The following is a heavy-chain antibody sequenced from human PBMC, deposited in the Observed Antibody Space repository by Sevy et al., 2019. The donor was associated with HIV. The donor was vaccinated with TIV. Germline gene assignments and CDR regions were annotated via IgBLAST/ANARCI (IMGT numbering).Heavy chain of an antibody. CDR3: AKDGLYYYDSSGYSRGRDDAFDI. D-gene: IGHD3-22*01. CDR1: GFTFSSYA. V-gene: IGHV3-23*01. CDR2: ISGSGGST. J-gene: IGHJ3*02. Sequence: GGSLRLSCAASGFTFSSYAMSWVRQAPGKGLEWVSAISGSGGSTYYADSVKGRFTISRDNSKNTLYLQMNSLRAEDTAVYYCAKDGLYYYDSSGYSRGRDDAFDIWGQGTMVTVSS.